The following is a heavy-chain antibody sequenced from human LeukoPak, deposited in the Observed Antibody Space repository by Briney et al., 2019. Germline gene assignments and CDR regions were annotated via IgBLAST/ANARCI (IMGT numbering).Heavy chain of an antibody. V-gene: IGHV3-21*01. J-gene: IGHJ4*02. Sequence: PGGSLRLSCAASGFTFSSYSMNWVRQAQGKGLEWVSSISSSSSYIYYADSVKGRFTISRDNAKNSLYLQMNSLRAEDTAVYYCARDHDFWSGYYLGYWGQGTLVTVSS. D-gene: IGHD3-3*01. CDR3: ARDHDFWSGYYLGY. CDR1: GFTFSSYS. CDR2: ISSSSSYI.